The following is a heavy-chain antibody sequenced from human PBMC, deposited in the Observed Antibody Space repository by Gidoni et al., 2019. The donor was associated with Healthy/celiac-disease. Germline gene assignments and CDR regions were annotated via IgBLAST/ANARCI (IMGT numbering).Heavy chain of an antibody. Sequence: QVQLVQSGAEVKKPGASVKVSCKASGYTFTSYDINWVRQATGQGLEWMGWMNPNRGKKGYAQKFQGRVTMTRNTSISTAYMELSSLRSEDTAVYYCARIPNPYSGSLNFQHWGQGTLVTVSS. CDR1: GYTFTSYD. D-gene: IGHD1-26*01. CDR3: ARIPNPYSGSLNFQH. V-gene: IGHV1-8*01. J-gene: IGHJ1*01. CDR2: MNPNRGKK.